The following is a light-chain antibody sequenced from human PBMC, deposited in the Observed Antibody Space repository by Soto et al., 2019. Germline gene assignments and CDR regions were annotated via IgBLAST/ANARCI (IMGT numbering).Light chain of an antibody. Sequence: IQLTQSPSSLSASVGDRVTITCRAGQGIGSSLAWYQQKPGKAPNLLISAASTFQTGVPSRFSGSGSGTDFALTISSLQPEDFATYYCQQIDSYPRTFGQGTKVDIK. CDR3: QQIDSYPRT. CDR2: AAS. V-gene: IGKV1-9*01. CDR1: QGIGSS. J-gene: IGKJ1*01.